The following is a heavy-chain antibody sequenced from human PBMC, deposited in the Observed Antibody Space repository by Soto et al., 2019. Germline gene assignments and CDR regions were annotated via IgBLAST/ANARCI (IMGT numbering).Heavy chain of an antibody. J-gene: IGHJ4*02. V-gene: IGHV4-59*01. CDR1: GGSISSYY. CDR3: ARRDPSGSYSYYFDY. D-gene: IGHD3-10*01. Sequence: PSETLSLTCTVSGGSISSYYWSWIRQPPGKGLEWIGYIYYSGSTNYNPSLKSRVTISVDTSKNQFSLKLSSVTAADTAVYYCARRDPSGSYSYYFDYWGQGTLVTVSS. CDR2: IYYSGST.